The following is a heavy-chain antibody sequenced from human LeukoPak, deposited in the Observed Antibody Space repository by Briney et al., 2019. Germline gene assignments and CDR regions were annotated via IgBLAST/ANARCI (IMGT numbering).Heavy chain of an antibody. Sequence: GGSLRFSCPPPGFSFSSNAMSWVRQAPGKGLEWVSRICASASGTYYAGSVKGRFTISRDNSKKTLDLQMNNLRAEDTAGYYCAKAGGGSCHSSLDFWGQGTLVIVSS. CDR2: ICASASGT. CDR3: AKAGGGSCHSSLDF. CDR1: GFSFSSNA. D-gene: IGHD2-15*01. J-gene: IGHJ4*02. V-gene: IGHV3-23*01.